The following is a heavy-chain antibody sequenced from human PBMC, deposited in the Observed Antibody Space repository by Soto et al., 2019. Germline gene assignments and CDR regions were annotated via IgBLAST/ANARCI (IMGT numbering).Heavy chain of an antibody. CDR1: GFTFSSYA. V-gene: IGHV3-30-3*01. CDR3: ARDIRDCSGGSCYGDASGWFDP. CDR2: ISYDGSNK. J-gene: IGHJ5*02. D-gene: IGHD2-15*01. Sequence: QVQLVESGGGVVQPGRSLRLSCAASGFTFSSYAMHWVRQAPGKGLEWVAVISYDGSNKYYADSVKGRFTISRDNSKNTLYLQMNSLRAEDTAVYYCARDIRDCSGGSCYGDASGWFDPWGRGTLVTVSS.